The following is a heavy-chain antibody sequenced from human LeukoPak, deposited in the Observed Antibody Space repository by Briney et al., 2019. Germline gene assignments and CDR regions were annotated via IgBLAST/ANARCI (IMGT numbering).Heavy chain of an antibody. CDR1: GYTFTSYD. Sequence: GASVKVSCKASGYTFTSYDINWVRQATGQGLEWMEWMNPNSGNTGYAQKFQGRVTMTRNTSISTAYMELSSLRSEDTAVYYCARGKAGAAADSLNSYFDYWGQGTLVTVSS. CDR3: ARGKAGAAADSLNSYFDY. D-gene: IGHD6-13*01. J-gene: IGHJ4*02. V-gene: IGHV1-8*01. CDR2: MNPNSGNT.